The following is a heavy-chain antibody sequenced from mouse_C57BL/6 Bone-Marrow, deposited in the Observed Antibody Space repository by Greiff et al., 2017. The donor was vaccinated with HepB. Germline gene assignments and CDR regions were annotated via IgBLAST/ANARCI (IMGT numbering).Heavy chain of an antibody. V-gene: IGHV1-15*01. CDR3: TRRCNTED. CDR1: GYTFTDYD. J-gene: IGHJ3*01. D-gene: IGHD1-1*01. Sequence: QVTLKESGAELVRPGASVTLSCKASGYTFTDYDMHWVKQTPVHGLEWIGAIDPETGGTAYNQKFKGKTILTADKSSSTAYMELRSLTSEDSAVYYCTRRCNTEDWGQGTLVTVSA. CDR2: IDPETGGT.